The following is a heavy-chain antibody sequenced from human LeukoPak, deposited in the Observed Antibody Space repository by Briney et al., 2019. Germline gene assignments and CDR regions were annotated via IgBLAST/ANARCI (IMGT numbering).Heavy chain of an antibody. V-gene: IGHV3-30*03. J-gene: IGHJ6*02. CDR2: ISYDGSNK. D-gene: IGHD3-10*01. Sequence: GGSLRLSCAASGFTFSSYGMHWVRQAPGKGLEWVAVISYDGSNKYYADSVKGRFTISRDNSKNTLYLQMNSLRAEDTAVYYCARGATMVRGYGMDVWGQGTTVTVSS. CDR1: GFTFSSYG. CDR3: ARGATMVRGYGMDV.